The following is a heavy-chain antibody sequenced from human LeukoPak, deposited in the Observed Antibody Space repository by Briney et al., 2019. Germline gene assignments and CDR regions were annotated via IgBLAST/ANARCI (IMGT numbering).Heavy chain of an antibody. V-gene: IGHV4-34*01. CDR2: INHSGST. J-gene: IGHJ4*02. CDR3: ARFRGSGWYYFDY. CDR1: VGSFSGYY. D-gene: IGHD6-19*01. Sequence: SSETLSLTCAVYVGSFSGYYWSWIRQPPEKGLEWIGEINHSGSTNYNPSLKSRATISIDTSKNQFSLKLSSVTAAATAVYYCARFRGSGWYYFDYWGQGTPVSVSS.